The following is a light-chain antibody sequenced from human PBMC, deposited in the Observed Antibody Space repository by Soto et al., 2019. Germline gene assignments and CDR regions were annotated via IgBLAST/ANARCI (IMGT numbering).Light chain of an antibody. Sequence: EIVLTQSPATLSLSPGERATLSCRASQSVSSYLAWYQQKPGQAPRLLIYDASNRATGIPARFSGSGSGTDFTLTISRLAPEDFPIYYCQQRSNWPPVTFGGGTKVEIK. CDR1: QSVSSY. V-gene: IGKV3-11*01. J-gene: IGKJ4*01. CDR2: DAS. CDR3: QQRSNWPPVT.